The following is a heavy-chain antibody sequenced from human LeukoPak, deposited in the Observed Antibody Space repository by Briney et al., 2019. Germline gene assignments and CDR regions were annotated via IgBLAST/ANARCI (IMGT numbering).Heavy chain of an antibody. Sequence: SETLSLTCTVSGGSISSGSYYWSWIRQPAGKGLEWIGRIYTSGSTNYNPSLKSRVTKSVDTSKNQFSLKLSSVTAADTAVYYCAREASVYGVAIDYWGQGTLVTVSS. V-gene: IGHV4-61*02. CDR2: IYTSGST. CDR3: AREASVYGVAIDY. J-gene: IGHJ4*02. D-gene: IGHD2-15*01. CDR1: GGSISSGSYY.